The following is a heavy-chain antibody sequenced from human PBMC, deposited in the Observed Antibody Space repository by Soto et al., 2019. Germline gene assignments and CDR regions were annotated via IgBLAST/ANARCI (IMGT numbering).Heavy chain of an antibody. V-gene: IGHV3-30*18. CDR3: AKDREQWLVPNFLDY. J-gene: IGHJ4*02. CDR1: GFTFISYG. D-gene: IGHD6-19*01. CDR2: ISYDGSNK. Sequence: GGSLRLSCAASGFTFISYGMHWVRQAPGKGLEWVAVISYDGSNKYYADSVKGRFTISRDNSKNTLYLQMNSLRAEDTAVYYCAKDREQWLVPNFLDYWGQGTLVTVSS.